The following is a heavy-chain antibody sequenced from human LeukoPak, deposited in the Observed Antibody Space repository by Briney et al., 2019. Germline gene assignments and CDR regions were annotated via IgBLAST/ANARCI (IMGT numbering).Heavy chain of an antibody. CDR3: ARGWELLARNAFDI. CDR2: IYTSGST. CDR1: GGSISSSY. V-gene: IGHV4-4*07. J-gene: IGHJ3*02. D-gene: IGHD1-26*01. Sequence: SETLSLTCTVSGGSISSSYWSWIRQPAGKGLEWIGRIYTSGSTNYNPSLKSRVTMSMDTSKNQFSLKLSSVTAADTAVYYCARGWELLARNAFDIWGQGTMVTVSS.